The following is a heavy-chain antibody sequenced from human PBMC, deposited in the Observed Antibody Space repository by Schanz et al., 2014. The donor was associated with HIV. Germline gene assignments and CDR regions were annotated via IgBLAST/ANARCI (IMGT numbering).Heavy chain of an antibody. J-gene: IGHJ1*01. CDR3: TKDMGRQPEYCQH. Sequence: EVQLVESGGGLAQPGRSLRLSCAASGFTFDVYAMHWVRQVPGKGLEWVSGISWNSGSIGYADSVKGRFTISRDNAKNSLYLQMNRLRVEDTALYYCTKDMGRQPEYCQHWGQGPLVTVSS. CDR2: ISWNSGSI. V-gene: IGHV3-9*01. D-gene: IGHD6-6*01. CDR1: GFTFDVYA.